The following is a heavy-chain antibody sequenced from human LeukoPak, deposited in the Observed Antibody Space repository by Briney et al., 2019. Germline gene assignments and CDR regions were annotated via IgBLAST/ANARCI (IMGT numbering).Heavy chain of an antibody. D-gene: IGHD1-26*01. CDR3: ARGGLYHYSGTSGDY. CDR2: INQGGSET. CDR1: GFTFSTYW. J-gene: IGHJ4*02. Sequence: PGGSLRLSCAASGFTFSTYWMTWVRQAPGKGLEWVANINQGGSETYYVGSVKGRFTISRDNAKNSLYLQMNSLRAEDTAVYYCARGGLYHYSGTSGDYWGQGTLVTVSS. V-gene: IGHV3-7*01.